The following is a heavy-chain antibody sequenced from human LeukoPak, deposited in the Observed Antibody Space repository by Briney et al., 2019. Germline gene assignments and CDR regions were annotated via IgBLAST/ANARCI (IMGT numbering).Heavy chain of an antibody. CDR3: ARDPGWGGPDYYGSGSYGGFVGY. J-gene: IGHJ4*02. CDR1: GGTFSSYA. D-gene: IGHD3-10*01. Sequence: SVKVSCKASGGTFSSYAISWVRQAPGQGLEWMGGIIPIFGTANYAQKFQGRVTITADESTSTAYMELSSLRSEDTAVYYCARDPGWGGPDYYGSGSYGGFVGYWGQGTLVTVSS. V-gene: IGHV1-69*13. CDR2: IIPIFGTA.